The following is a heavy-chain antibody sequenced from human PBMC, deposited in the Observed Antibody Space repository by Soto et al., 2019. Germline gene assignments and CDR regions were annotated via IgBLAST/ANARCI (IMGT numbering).Heavy chain of an antibody. V-gene: IGHV4-59*01. CDR3: AREKVYCSSTSCYARGAFDI. CDR2: IYYSGST. CDR1: GGSISSYY. J-gene: IGHJ3*02. Sequence: QVQLQESGPGLVKPSETLSLTCTVSGGSISSYYWSWIRQPPGKGLEWIGYIYYSGSTNYNPSLKSRVTISVDTSKNQFSLKLSSVTAADTAVYYCAREKVYCSSTSCYARGAFDIWGQGTMVTVSS. D-gene: IGHD2-2*01.